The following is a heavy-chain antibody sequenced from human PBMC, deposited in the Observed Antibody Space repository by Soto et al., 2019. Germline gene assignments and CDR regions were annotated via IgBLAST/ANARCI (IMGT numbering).Heavy chain of an antibody. V-gene: IGHV3-21*01. CDR2: ISSSSSYI. J-gene: IGHJ3*02. CDR3: ARDTDHVLRFLEWLPGGAFDI. Sequence: EVQLVESGGGLVKPGGSLRLSCAASGFTFSSYSMNWVRQAPGKGLEWVSSISSSSSYIYYADSVKGRFTISRDNAKNSLYLQMNSLRAEDTAVYYCARDTDHVLRFLEWLPGGAFDIWGQGTMVIVSS. CDR1: GFTFSSYS. D-gene: IGHD3-3*01.